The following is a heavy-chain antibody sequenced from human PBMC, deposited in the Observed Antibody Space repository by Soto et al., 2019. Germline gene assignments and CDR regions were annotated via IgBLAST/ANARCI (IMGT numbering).Heavy chain of an antibody. CDR2: IWYDGSNK. CDR1: GFTFSSYG. V-gene: IGHV3-33*01. Sequence: QVQLVESGGGVVQPGRSLSLSCAASGFTFSSYGMHWVRQAPGKGLEWVAVIWYDGSNKYYADSVKGRFTISRDNSKNTLDLQMNSLRAEDTAVYYCARDLGFGELEGGWFDPWGQGTLVTVSS. J-gene: IGHJ5*02. D-gene: IGHD3-10*01. CDR3: ARDLGFGELEGGWFDP.